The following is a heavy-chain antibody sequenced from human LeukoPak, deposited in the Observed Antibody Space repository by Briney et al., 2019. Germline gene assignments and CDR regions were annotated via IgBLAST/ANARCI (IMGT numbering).Heavy chain of an antibody. J-gene: IGHJ6*02. CDR3: ARAWVSYGSGSYYEDRYYYYGMDV. Sequence: AGGSLRLSFAAPGFTFSSYAMPWVRKAPAKGLGWGAVISYDGSIKYYADSVKGRFTISRDNSKNTLYLQMNSLRAEDTAVYYCARAWVSYGSGSYYEDRYYYYGMDVWGQGTTVTVSS. CDR1: GFTFSSYA. D-gene: IGHD3-10*01. CDR2: ISYDGSIK. V-gene: IGHV3-30*04.